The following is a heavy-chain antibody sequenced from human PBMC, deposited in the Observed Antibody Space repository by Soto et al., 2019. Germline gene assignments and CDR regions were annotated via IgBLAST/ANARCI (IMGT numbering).Heavy chain of an antibody. V-gene: IGHV4-59*01. CDR3: ARDHYDFWSGYSYGWFDP. Sequence: SETLSLTCTVSGGSISNYYWSWIRQPPGKGLEWIGSIYYSGSSNYNPSLKNRVTISVDTSKNQFSLRLNSVIAADTAVYFCARDHYDFWSGYSYGWFDPWGQGTLVTVSS. CDR1: GGSISNYY. J-gene: IGHJ5*02. CDR2: IYYSGSS. D-gene: IGHD3-3*01.